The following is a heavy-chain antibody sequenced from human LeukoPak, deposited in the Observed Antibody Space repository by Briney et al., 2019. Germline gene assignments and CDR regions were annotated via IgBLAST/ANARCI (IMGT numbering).Heavy chain of an antibody. CDR1: GFTFSSYG. Sequence: GGSLRLSCAASGFTFSSYGMHWVRQAPGKGLEWVAIISYDGSDKFYAGSVKGRFTISRDNSKNTLYLQMNSLRAEGTAVYYCAKSRGSSGRYGSFDYWGQGTLVTVSS. D-gene: IGHD6-19*01. J-gene: IGHJ4*02. CDR2: ISYDGSDK. V-gene: IGHV3-30*18. CDR3: AKSRGSSGRYGSFDY.